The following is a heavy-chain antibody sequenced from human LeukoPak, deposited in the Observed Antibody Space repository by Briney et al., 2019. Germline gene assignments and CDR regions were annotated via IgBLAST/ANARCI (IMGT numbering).Heavy chain of an antibody. V-gene: IGHV3-21*01. CDR3: ATGTEETTVVTPCY. Sequence: GGSLRLSCAASGFTFTTYTMNWVRQAPGKGVEWVSSISTGSSYIHYAESVKGRFTISRDNAKNSLYLQMNSLRAEDTAVYYCATGTEETTVVTPCYWGQGTLVTVSS. CDR2: ISTGSSYI. J-gene: IGHJ4*02. D-gene: IGHD4-23*01. CDR1: GFTFTTYT.